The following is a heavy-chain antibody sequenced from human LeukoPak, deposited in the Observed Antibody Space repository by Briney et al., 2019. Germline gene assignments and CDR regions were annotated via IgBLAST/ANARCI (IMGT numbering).Heavy chain of an antibody. CDR3: AREGSFDTSGYNDALDI. J-gene: IGHJ3*02. CDR1: GFIVSGNY. Sequence: GSLRLSCAASGFIVSGNYMSWVRQAPGKGLEWVSVIRSGGTTSYADSVKGRFTISRDNSKNTLYLQMNSLRAEDTAVYYCAREGSFDTSGYNDALDIWGQGTMVTV. CDR2: IRSGGTT. V-gene: IGHV3-53*01. D-gene: IGHD3-22*01.